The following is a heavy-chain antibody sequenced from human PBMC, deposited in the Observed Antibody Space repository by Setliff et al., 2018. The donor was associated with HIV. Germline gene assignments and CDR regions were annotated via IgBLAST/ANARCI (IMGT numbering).Heavy chain of an antibody. D-gene: IGHD6-13*01. CDR2: IYYSGST. V-gene: IGHV4-31*03. Sequence: PSETLSLTCTVSGGSISSGTYYWSWIRQHPGKGLEWIGYIYYSGSTYYNPSLKSRVTISVDTSRNQLSLKLSSVTAADTAVYYCARKGSSSRSQEYYYDFWGQGTLVTVS. CDR3: ARKGSSSRSQEYYYDF. J-gene: IGHJ4*02. CDR1: GGSISSGTYY.